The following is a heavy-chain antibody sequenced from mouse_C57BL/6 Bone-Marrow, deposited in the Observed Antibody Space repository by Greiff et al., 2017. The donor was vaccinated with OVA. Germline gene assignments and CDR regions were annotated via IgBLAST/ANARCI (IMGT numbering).Heavy chain of an antibody. Sequence: EVKVVESGGGLVKPGGSLKLSCAASGFTFSSYAMSWVRQTPEKRLEWVATISDGGSYTYYPDNVKGRFTISRDNAKNNLYLQMSHLKSEDTAMYYCARDPPSTWFAYWGQGTLVTVSA. CDR1: GFTFSSYA. CDR3: ARDPPSTWFAY. D-gene: IGHD2-10*02. V-gene: IGHV5-4*01. CDR2: ISDGGSYT. J-gene: IGHJ3*01.